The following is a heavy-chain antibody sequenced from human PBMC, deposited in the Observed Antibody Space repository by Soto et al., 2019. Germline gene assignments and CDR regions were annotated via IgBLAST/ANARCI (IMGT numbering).Heavy chain of an antibody. CDR1: GYTLSGYY. CDR3: ARDARGTRGFDEMDI. D-gene: IGHD3-9*01. J-gene: IGHJ6*02. CDR2: FNPNSGDT. Sequence: ASVKVSCKASGYTLSGYYMHWVRQAPGQGLEWMGWFNPNSGDTNYAQNFQGRVTMTRDTSFNLVYMEMSGLMSDDTAVYYCARDARGTRGFDEMDIWGQGTTVTVSS. V-gene: IGHV1-2*02.